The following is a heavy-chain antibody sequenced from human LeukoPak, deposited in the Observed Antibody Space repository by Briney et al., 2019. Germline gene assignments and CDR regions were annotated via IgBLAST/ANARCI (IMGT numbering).Heavy chain of an antibody. D-gene: IGHD3-22*01. J-gene: IGHJ4*02. Sequence: PSETLSLTCTVSGGSISSYYWSWIRQPAGKGLEWIGRIYTSGSTNYNPSLTSRVTMSVDPSKNQFSLKLSSVTAADTAVYYCATQGMAYYDSSGLVDYWGQGTLVTVSS. CDR1: GGSISSYY. CDR3: ATQGMAYYDSSGLVDY. V-gene: IGHV4-4*07. CDR2: IYTSGST.